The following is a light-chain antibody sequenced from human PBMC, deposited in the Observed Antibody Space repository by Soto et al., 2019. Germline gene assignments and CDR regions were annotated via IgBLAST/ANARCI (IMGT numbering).Light chain of an antibody. CDR1: QSASSRY. CDR2: GAS. J-gene: IGKJ1*01. V-gene: IGKV3-20*01. CDR3: QQYGSSPWT. Sequence: EIVLTQSPGTLSLSPGERATLSCRAGQSASSRYLAWYQQKPGQAPRLLIYGASSRATGIPDRFSGSGSGTDFTFTISRLEPEDFAVDYGQQYGSSPWTFGQGTKVEIK.